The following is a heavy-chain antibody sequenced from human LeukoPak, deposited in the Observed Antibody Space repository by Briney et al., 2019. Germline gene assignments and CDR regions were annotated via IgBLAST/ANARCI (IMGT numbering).Heavy chain of an antibody. Sequence: ASVKVSCKASGYTFSSYGISWVRQAPGQGLEWMGWISVHNGNPEYAQKFQGRVIMTTDTFTSTAYMEVRSLRSDDTAVYYCARDQYDSVWGSHRPYFDYWGQGTLATVSS. CDR1: GYTFSSYG. V-gene: IGHV1-18*01. J-gene: IGHJ4*02. CDR2: ISVHNGNP. CDR3: ARDQYDSVWGSHRPYFDY. D-gene: IGHD3-16*02.